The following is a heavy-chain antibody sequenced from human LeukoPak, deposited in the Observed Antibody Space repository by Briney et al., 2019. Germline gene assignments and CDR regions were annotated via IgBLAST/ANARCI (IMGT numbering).Heavy chain of an antibody. CDR1: GFTFSSYS. J-gene: IGHJ4*02. D-gene: IGHD4-17*01. CDR3: ARARDYVPFDY. V-gene: IGHV3-21*01. Sequence: PGGSLRLFCAPSGFTFSSYSVNWVRQAPGKGLEWVSSIISSSSYIHYADSVKGRCTISRDNAKNSLYLQINSLRAEDTAVYYCARARDYVPFDYWGQGTLVTVSS. CDR2: IISSSSYI.